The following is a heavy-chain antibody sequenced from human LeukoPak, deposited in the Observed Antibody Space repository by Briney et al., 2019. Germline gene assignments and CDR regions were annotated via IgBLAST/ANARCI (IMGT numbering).Heavy chain of an antibody. D-gene: IGHD2-15*01. CDR3: AKTHGPYCSGGTCFDHYYYMDV. J-gene: IGHJ6*03. V-gene: IGHV3-30*02. CDR1: GFTFDTYG. Sequence: GGSLRLSCAASGFTFDTYGMHWVRQAPGKGLEWVAFVRYDDTSKYYADSVKGRFTISRDNSKNTLYLQMNSLRVEDTALYYCAKTHGPYCSGGTCFDHYYYMDVWGKGTTVTVSS. CDR2: VRYDDTSK.